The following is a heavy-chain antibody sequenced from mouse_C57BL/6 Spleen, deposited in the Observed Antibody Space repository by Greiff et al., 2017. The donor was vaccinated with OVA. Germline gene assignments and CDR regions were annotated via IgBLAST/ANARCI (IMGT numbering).Heavy chain of an antibody. V-gene: IGHV7-3*01. CDR2: IRNEANGYTT. Sequence: EVKLVESGGGLVQPGGSLSLSCAASGFTFTDYYMSWVRQPPGQALEWLGFIRNEANGYTTEYSASVKGRFTISRDNSQSILYLQMNALRAEDSATYYCARFGFYWYFDVWGTGTTVTVSS. D-gene: IGHD2-2*01. J-gene: IGHJ1*03. CDR3: ARFGFYWYFDV. CDR1: GFTFTDYY.